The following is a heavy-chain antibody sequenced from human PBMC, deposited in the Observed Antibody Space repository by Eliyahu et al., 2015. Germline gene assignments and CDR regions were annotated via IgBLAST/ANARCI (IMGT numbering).Heavy chain of an antibody. CDR1: GSSFANYW. Sequence: EVQLVQSGAEVXKPGASLKISCKGSGSSFANYWIGWVRQVPGKGLELMGIIYPGDSDXRYSPSFQGQVTISADKFISTAYLQWSSLKASDTAIYYCARQGQDTTVVFYYSYMDVWGIGTTVTVSS. J-gene: IGHJ6*03. CDR3: ARQGQDTTVVFYYSYMDV. CDR2: IYPGDSDX. V-gene: IGHV5-51*01. D-gene: IGHD5-18*01.